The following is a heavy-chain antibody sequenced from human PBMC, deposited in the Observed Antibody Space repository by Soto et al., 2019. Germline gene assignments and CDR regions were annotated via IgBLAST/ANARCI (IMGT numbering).Heavy chain of an antibody. Sequence: GESLKNYCKGSGYSFTSYWIGWVRQRPGKGLEWMGIIYPGDSDTRYSPSFQGQVTISADKSISTAYLQWSSLKASDTAMYYCARTYYYDSSGFRLDYWGQGTLVTVSS. CDR2: IYPGDSDT. J-gene: IGHJ4*02. CDR1: GYSFTSYW. CDR3: ARTYYYDSSGFRLDY. V-gene: IGHV5-51*01. D-gene: IGHD3-22*01.